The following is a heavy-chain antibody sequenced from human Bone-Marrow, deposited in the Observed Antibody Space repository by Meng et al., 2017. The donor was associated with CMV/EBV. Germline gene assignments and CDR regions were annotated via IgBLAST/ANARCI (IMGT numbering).Heavy chain of an antibody. CDR1: GYTFTGYY. D-gene: IGHD5-12*01. Sequence: ASVKVSCKASGYTFTGYYMHWVRQAPGQGLEWMGWINPNSGGTNYAQKFQGRVTMTRDTSISTAYMELSRLRSDDTAVYYCARGFYSGYDYLDAFDIWGPGKMVPVSS. J-gene: IGHJ3*02. V-gene: IGHV1-2*02. CDR2: INPNSGGT. CDR3: ARGFYSGYDYLDAFDI.